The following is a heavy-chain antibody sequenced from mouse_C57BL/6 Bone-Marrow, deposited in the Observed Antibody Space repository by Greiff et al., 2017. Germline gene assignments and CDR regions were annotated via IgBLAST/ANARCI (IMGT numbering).Heavy chain of an antibody. CDR1: GFTFSSYA. CDR3: ARAYYSNPYAMDY. CDR2: ISDGGSYT. Sequence: VQLQESGGGLVKPGGSLKLSCAASGFTFSSYAMSWVRQTPETRLAWVATISDGGSYTYYPDNVKGRFPISSDNAKNNLYLQMSHLKSEDTAMYYCARAYYSNPYAMDYWGQGTSVTVSS. J-gene: IGHJ4*01. D-gene: IGHD2-5*01. V-gene: IGHV5-4*01.